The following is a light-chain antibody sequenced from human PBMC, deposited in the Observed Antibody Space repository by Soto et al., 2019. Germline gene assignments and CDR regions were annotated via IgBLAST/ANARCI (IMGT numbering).Light chain of an antibody. J-gene: IGKJ3*01. V-gene: IGKV1-33*01. Sequence: DIQMTQSPPSLSASVGDRVTITCQASQDIGTYLNWYQHKPGKAPNLVIYDASNLETGVPSRLSGGGSGTDFTFTISSLRPEDIATYYCQHSNHLPLFGPGTKVDIK. CDR3: QHSNHLPL. CDR2: DAS. CDR1: QDIGTY.